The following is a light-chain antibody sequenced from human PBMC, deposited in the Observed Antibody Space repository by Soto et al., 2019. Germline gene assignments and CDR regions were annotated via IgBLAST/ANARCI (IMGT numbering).Light chain of an antibody. CDR3: QQYNNWPPWT. CDR1: QSVSSN. V-gene: IGKV3-15*01. CDR2: GAS. J-gene: IGKJ1*01. Sequence: EIVMTQSPATLSVFPGERVTLSFRASQSVSSNLAWFQHKPGQAPRLLIYGASIRATGIPARFSGSGSGTDFTLTINSLQSEDFAVYYCQQYNNWPPWTFGQGTKVDIK.